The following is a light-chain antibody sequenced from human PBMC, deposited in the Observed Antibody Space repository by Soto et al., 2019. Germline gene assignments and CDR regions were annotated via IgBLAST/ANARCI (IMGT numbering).Light chain of an antibody. CDR1: SSNIGSNI. Sequence: QSVLTQPPSASGTPGQRVTISCSGSSSNIGSNIVNWYQQLPGTAPKLLIYSRNQRPSGVPDRFSASKSGTSASLAISGLQSEDEADYYCQSFDLSLNAYVFGTGTKLTVL. CDR3: QSFDLSLNAYV. CDR2: SRN. V-gene: IGLV1-44*01. J-gene: IGLJ1*01.